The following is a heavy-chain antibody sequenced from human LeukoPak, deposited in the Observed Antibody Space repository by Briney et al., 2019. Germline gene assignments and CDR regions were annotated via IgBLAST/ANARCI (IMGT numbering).Heavy chain of an antibody. CDR2: ISYDRTNK. J-gene: IGHJ5*02. CDR3: ARDPRLHCSGGSCYGSWFDP. Sequence: GRSLRLSCAASGFTFSSYAMHWVRQAPGKGLEWVAVISYDRTNKYYADSVKGRFTISRDNSRKTLNLQMNSLRAEDTAVYYCARDPRLHCSGGSCYGSWFDPWGQGTLVTVSS. CDR1: GFTFSSYA. V-gene: IGHV3-30*01. D-gene: IGHD2-15*01.